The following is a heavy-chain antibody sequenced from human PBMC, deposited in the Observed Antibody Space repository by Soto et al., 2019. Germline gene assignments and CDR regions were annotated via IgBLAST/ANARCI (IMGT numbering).Heavy chain of an antibody. D-gene: IGHD6-13*01. CDR1: GFDFNSYW. CDR3: AAWPLSSWFDY. Sequence: EVQLVESGGGSVQPGESRRLSCVGSGFDFNSYWMGWVRQAPGKGPQWVANIGRDGSEKSYVDSLKGGFTISRDNARRSVHLQMNSLGVEDTAVYYCAAWPLSSWFDYWGRGILVTVSS. J-gene: IGHJ4*02. CDR2: IGRDGSEK. V-gene: IGHV3-7*05.